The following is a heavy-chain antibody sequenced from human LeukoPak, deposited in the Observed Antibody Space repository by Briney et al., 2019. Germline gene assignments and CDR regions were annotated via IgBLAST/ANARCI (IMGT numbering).Heavy chain of an antibody. J-gene: IGHJ1*01. CDR1: GFTVSSNY. Sequence: GGSLRLSCAASGFTVSSNYMSWVRQAPGKGLEWVSVIYSGGSTYYADSVKGRFTISRDHSKNTLYLQMSSLRAEDTAVYYCARVAYGDHQYFHHWGQGTLVTVSS. D-gene: IGHD4-17*01. CDR3: ARVAYGDHQYFHH. V-gene: IGHV3-53*01. CDR2: IYSGGST.